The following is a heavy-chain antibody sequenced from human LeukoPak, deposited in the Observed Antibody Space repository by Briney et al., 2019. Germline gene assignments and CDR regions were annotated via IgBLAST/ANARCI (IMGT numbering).Heavy chain of an antibody. CDR2: AYYRSKWFY. CDR3: AVVIDDAFDI. D-gene: IGHD3-22*01. J-gene: IGHJ3*02. Sequence: SQTPSLTCAISGDSVSSNSAAWNWIRQSPSRGLEWLGRAYYRSKWFYDYAVSVKSRITINPDTSKNQFSLQLNSVTPEDTAVYYCAVVIDDAFDIWGQGTMVTVSS. V-gene: IGHV6-1*01. CDR1: GDSVSSNSAA.